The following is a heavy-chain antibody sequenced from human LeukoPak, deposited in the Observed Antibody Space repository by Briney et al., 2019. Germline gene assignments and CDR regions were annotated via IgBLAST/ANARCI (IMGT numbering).Heavy chain of an antibody. D-gene: IGHD2-2*02. J-gene: IGHJ3*02. CDR1: GFIFSSYG. Sequence: GGSLRLSCVASGFIFSSYGMHWVRQAPGKGLEWVSAISGSGGSTYYADSVKGRFTISRDNSKNTLYLQMKSLRAEDTAVYYCAKGHCSSTSCYTRENAFDIWGQGTMVTVSS. CDR2: ISGSGGST. CDR3: AKGHCSSTSCYTRENAFDI. V-gene: IGHV3-23*01.